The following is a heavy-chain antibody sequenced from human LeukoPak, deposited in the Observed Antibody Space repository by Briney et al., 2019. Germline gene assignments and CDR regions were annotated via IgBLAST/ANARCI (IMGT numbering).Heavy chain of an antibody. CDR1: GFTFSSYA. CDR2: ISYDGSNK. CDR3: AREGLVNYYDSGYIDY. J-gene: IGHJ4*02. D-gene: IGHD3-22*01. Sequence: PGGSLRLSCAASGFTFSSYAMHWVRQAPGKGLEWVAVISYDGSNKYYADSVKGRFTISRDNSKNTLYLQMNSLRAEDTAGYYCAREGLVNYYDSGYIDYWGQGTLVTVSS. V-gene: IGHV3-30*01.